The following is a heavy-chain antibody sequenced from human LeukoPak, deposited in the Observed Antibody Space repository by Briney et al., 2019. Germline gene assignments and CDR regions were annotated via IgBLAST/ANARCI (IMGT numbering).Heavy chain of an antibody. Sequence: PGGSLRLSCAASGFTFDDYAMHWVRQAPGKGLEWVSLISWDGGSTYYANSVKGRFTISRDNSKNSLYLQMNSLRAEDTALYYCAKSQYSYGYRLYYYYYGMDVWGQGTTVTVSS. CDR2: ISWDGGST. CDR3: AKSQYSYGYRLYYYYYGMDV. J-gene: IGHJ6*02. CDR1: GFTFDDYA. D-gene: IGHD5-18*01. V-gene: IGHV3-43D*03.